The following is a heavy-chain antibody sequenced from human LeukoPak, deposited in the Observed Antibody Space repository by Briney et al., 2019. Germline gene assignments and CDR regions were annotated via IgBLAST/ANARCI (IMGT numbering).Heavy chain of an antibody. D-gene: IGHD6-19*01. Sequence: ASVKVSCKASGYTFTGYYMHWVRQAPGQGLEWMGWISAYNGNTNYAQKLQGRVTMTTDTSTSTAYMELRSLRSDDTAVYYCARAELIAVAADYWGQGTLVTVSS. J-gene: IGHJ4*02. CDR2: ISAYNGNT. CDR3: ARAELIAVAADY. CDR1: GYTFTGYY. V-gene: IGHV1-18*04.